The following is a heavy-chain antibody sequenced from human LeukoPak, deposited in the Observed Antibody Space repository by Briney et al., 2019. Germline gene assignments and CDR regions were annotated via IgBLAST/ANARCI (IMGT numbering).Heavy chain of an antibody. V-gene: IGHV1-69*06. J-gene: IGHJ4*02. Sequence: ASVKVSCKASGGTFSSYAISWVRQAPGQGLEWMGGIIPIFGTANYAQKFQGRVTITADKSTSTAYMELSSLRSEDTAVYYCVRDYENLTGSKTRFHYWGQGTLVTVSS. D-gene: IGHD3-9*01. CDR1: GGTFSSYA. CDR2: IIPIFGTA. CDR3: VRDYENLTGSKTRFHY.